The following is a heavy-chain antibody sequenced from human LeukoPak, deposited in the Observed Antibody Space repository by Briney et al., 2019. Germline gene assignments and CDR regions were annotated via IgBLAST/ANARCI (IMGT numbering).Heavy chain of an antibody. J-gene: IGHJ4*02. V-gene: IGHV1-18*01. CDR3: ARDRKNYDFWSGYSENDY. D-gene: IGHD3-3*01. CDR2: ISAYNGNT. Sequence: ASVKVSCKASGYTFTSYDINWVRQAPGQGLEWMGWISAYNGNTNDAQKLQGRVTMTTDTSTSTAYMELRSLRSDDTAVYYCARDRKNYDFWSGYSENDYWGQGTLVTVSS. CDR1: GYTFTSYD.